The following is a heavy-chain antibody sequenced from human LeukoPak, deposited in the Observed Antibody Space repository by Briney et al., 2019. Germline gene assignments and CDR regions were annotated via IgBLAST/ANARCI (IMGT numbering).Heavy chain of an antibody. CDR3: AKGGRTPDSSGFYY. Sequence: GGSLRLSCAASGLAFSSYAMSWVRQAPGKGLEWVSAISGSGGSTYYADSVKGRFTISGDNSKNTLYLQMNSLRAEDTAVYYCAKGGRTPDSSGFYYWGQGTLVTVSS. V-gene: IGHV3-23*01. D-gene: IGHD3-22*01. CDR1: GLAFSSYA. J-gene: IGHJ4*02. CDR2: ISGSGGST.